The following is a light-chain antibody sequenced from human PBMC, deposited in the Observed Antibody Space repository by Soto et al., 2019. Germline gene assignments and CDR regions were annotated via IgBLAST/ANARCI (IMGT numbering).Light chain of an antibody. Sequence: EIVMTQSPGPLSVSPGERAPLSCRADQGVTTNFAWYQQKSGQSPRLLIYDVSTRATGVPARFSGTGSETDFTLTISGLQSEDSAVYFCQQYNNWPFSFGQGTRLEIK. CDR2: DVS. J-gene: IGKJ5*01. CDR3: QQYNNWPFS. CDR1: QGVTTN. V-gene: IGKV3-15*01.